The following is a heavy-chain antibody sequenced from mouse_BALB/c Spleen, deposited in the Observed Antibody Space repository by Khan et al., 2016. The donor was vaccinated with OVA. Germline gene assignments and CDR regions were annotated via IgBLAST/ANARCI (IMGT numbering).Heavy chain of an antibody. CDR3: ARTQER. J-gene: IGHJ2*01. D-gene: IGHD3-2*02. Sequence: QVQLQQPGAELVKAGASVKMSCKASGYTFTSYTMHWVKQRPGQGLEWIGYINPSSGYTKYNQKFKDKVTLTADKSSRTAYMQLSSLTSEDSAGYYCARTQERWGQGTTLTVSS. V-gene: IGHV1S26*01. CDR1: GYTFTSYT. CDR2: INPSSGYT.